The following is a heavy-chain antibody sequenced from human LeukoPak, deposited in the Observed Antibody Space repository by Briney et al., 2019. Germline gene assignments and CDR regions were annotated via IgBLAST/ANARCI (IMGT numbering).Heavy chain of an antibody. CDR3: AKALKNYYGSGSYYSNYYYYMDV. CDR2: ISGSGGST. J-gene: IGHJ6*03. V-gene: IGHV3-23*01. Sequence: AGGSLRLSCAASGFTFSSYGMSWVRQAPGKGLEWVSAISGSGGSTYYADSVKGRFTISRDNSKNTLYMQMNSLRAEDTAVYYCAKALKNYYGSGSYYSNYYYYMDVWGKGTTVTISS. D-gene: IGHD3-10*01. CDR1: GFTFSSYG.